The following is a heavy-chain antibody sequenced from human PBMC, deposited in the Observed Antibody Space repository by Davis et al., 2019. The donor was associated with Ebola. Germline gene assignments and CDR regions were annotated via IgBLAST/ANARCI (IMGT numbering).Heavy chain of an antibody. D-gene: IGHD2-15*01. J-gene: IGHJ4*02. CDR2: MNPNSGNT. V-gene: IGHV1-8*01. CDR3: ARTTLTGIVVVVAATPDY. Sequence: ASVKVSCKASGYTFTSYDINWVRQATGQGLEWMGWMNPNSGNTGYAQKFQGRVTMTRNTSISTAYMELSSLRSEDTAVYYCARTTLTGIVVVVAATPDYWGQGTLVTVSS. CDR1: GYTFTSYD.